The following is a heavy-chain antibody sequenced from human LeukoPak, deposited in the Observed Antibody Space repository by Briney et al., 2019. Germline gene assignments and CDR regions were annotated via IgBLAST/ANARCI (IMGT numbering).Heavy chain of an antibody. Sequence: PGGSLRLSCAASGFTFRNYGMHCVRQARGKALVGVTLIWYDGSNKYYADSVKGRFTISRDNSNNTLYLQISSLRPEDTAMYYCAKGPAVLAADFDYWGQGTLITVSS. V-gene: IGHV3-33*06. CDR2: IWYDGSNK. CDR3: AKGPAVLAADFDY. CDR1: GFTFRNYG. J-gene: IGHJ4*02. D-gene: IGHD6-13*01.